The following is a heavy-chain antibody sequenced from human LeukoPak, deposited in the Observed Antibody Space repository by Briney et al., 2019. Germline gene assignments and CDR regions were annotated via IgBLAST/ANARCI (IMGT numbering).Heavy chain of an antibody. CDR2: ISSSSSYI. D-gene: IGHD2-15*01. J-gene: IGHJ4*02. Sequence: GGSLRLSCAASGFTFSSYSMNWVRQAPGKGLEWVSSISSSSSYIYYADSVKGRFTISRDNAKNSLYLQMNSLRAEDTAVYYCARDGGYCSGGSCYNHDYWGQGTLVTVSS. CDR1: GFTFSSYS. CDR3: ARDGGYCSGGSCYNHDY. V-gene: IGHV3-21*01.